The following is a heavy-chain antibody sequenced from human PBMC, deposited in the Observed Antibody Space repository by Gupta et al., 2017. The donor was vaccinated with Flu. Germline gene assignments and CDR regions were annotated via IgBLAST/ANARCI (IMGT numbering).Heavy chain of an antibody. Sequence: EVQLVESGGGLVQPGRSLRLSCAASGFTFDDYAMHWVRQAPGKGLEWVSGISWNSGSIGYADSVKGRFTISRDNAKNSLYLQMNSLRAEDTALYYCAKDISGGSGAFDYWGQGTLVTVSS. CDR1: GFTFDDYA. CDR3: AKDISGGSGAFDY. J-gene: IGHJ4*02. V-gene: IGHV3-9*01. CDR2: ISWNSGSI. D-gene: IGHD3-10*01.